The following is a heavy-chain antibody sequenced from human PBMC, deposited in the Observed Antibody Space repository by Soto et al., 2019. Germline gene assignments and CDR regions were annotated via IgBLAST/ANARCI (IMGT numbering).Heavy chain of an antibody. CDR1: GFTFSSYS. J-gene: IGHJ4*02. D-gene: IGHD1-1*01. CDR2: ISSSSSYI. V-gene: IGHV3-21*01. Sequence: EVQLVESGGGLVKPGGSLRLSCAASGFTFSSYSMNWVRQAPGKGLEWVSSISSSSSYIYYADSVKGRFTISRDNAKNALYLQMNSLRAEDTAVYYCARRGKSVPGTPPDYWGQGTLLTVSA. CDR3: ARRGKSVPGTPPDY.